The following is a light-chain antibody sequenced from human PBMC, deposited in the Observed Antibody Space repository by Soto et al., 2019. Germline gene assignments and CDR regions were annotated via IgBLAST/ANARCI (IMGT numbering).Light chain of an antibody. CDR2: VNSDGSH. CDR3: QTWGTGPWV. V-gene: IGLV4-69*01. J-gene: IGLJ3*02. CDR1: SGHSSYA. Sequence: QPVLTQSPSASASLGVSVKLTCTLSSGHSSYAIAWHQQQPEKGPRYLMKVNSDGSHSKGDGIPDRFSGSSSGAERYLTISSLQSEDEADYYCQTWGTGPWVFGGGTKLTVL.